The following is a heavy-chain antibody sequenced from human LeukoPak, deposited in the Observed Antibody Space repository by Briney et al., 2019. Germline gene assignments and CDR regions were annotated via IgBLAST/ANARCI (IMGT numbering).Heavy chain of an antibody. D-gene: IGHD1-26*01. Sequence: GGSLRLFCAASGFTVSSNYMSWVRQAPGKGLEWVSVVYSGGSTYYADSVKGRFTISRDTSKNTLYLQMNSLRAEDTAVYYCAGGSLRVRFDYWGQGTLVTVSS. J-gene: IGHJ4*02. V-gene: IGHV3-53*01. CDR3: AGGSLRVRFDY. CDR1: GFTVSSNY. CDR2: VYSGGST.